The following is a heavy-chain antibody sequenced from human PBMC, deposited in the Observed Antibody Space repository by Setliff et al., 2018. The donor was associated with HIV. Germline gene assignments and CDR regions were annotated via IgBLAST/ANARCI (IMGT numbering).Heavy chain of an antibody. J-gene: IGHJ4*02. Sequence: GGSLRLSCAASGFTVSGSYMSWVRQAPGKGLEWVSTIYSDGSTYHADSVKGRFTLSRDNSKNTLYLQMNSLTPEDTAVYYCAKPRLYNSALENWGQGTLVTSPQ. D-gene: IGHD1-1*01. CDR3: AKPRLYNSALEN. CDR2: IYSDGST. V-gene: IGHV3-66*02. CDR1: GFTVSGSY.